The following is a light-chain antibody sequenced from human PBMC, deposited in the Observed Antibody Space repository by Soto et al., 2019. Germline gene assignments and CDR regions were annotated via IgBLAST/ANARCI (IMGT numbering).Light chain of an antibody. V-gene: IGKV3-11*01. CDR3: QPGSNWLSIS. CDR2: DAS. J-gene: IGKJ5*01. Sequence: LTHSAAAVSLKQRERATLSCRASQSVSSYLAWYQQKPGQAPRLLIYDASNRATGIPARFSGSGSGTNFTLTISSLEPEDFAVYYCQPGSNWLSISFGQGRRLAVK. CDR1: QSVSSY.